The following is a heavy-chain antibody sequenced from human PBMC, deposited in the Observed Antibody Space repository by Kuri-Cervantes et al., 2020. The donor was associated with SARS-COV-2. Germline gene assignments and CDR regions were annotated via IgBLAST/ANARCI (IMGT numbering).Heavy chain of an antibody. V-gene: IGHV4-4*07. CDR1: GGSISSIY. J-gene: IGHJ4*02. D-gene: IGHD4-17*01. CDR2: IYTSGRT. Sequence: GSLRLPCPVPGGSISSIYWSWIRQPAGKGRGWIGRIYTSGRTNYNPSLKSRVTMSVDTSKDQCSLRLNSVTAADTAVYYCARGINDYADYGIDYWGQGTLVTVSS. CDR3: ARGINDYADYGIDY.